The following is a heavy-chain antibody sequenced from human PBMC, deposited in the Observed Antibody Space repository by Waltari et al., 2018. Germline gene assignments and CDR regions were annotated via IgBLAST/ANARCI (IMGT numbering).Heavy chain of an antibody. J-gene: IGHJ4*02. CDR1: GFTVSSNY. CDR3: ARDSGGRPFDY. CDR2: IHSDGNT. V-gene: IGHV3-53*01. Sequence: EVQLVESGGGLIQPGGSLRLSCAASGFTVSSNYMSWVRQAPGKGLEWVSIIHSDGNTYYKDSVKGLFTISRDNSKNTLYLQMNSLRAEDTAVYYCARDSGGRPFDYWGQGILVTVSA. D-gene: IGHD3-16*01.